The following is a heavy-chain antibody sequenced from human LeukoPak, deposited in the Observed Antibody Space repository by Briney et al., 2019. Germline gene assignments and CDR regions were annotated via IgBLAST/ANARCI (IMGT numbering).Heavy chain of an antibody. Sequence: QPGGSPRLSCLASGFTFGSYTMHWVRQGPGEGLEFVSGIRSDGGNTHYADSVKGRSTIFRDNSKNTLYLQMSSLRAEDTAVYYCVRDAYGMDVWGQGTTVIVSS. CDR2: IRSDGGNT. CDR1: GFTFGSYT. V-gene: IGHV3-64D*06. CDR3: VRDAYGMDV. J-gene: IGHJ6*02.